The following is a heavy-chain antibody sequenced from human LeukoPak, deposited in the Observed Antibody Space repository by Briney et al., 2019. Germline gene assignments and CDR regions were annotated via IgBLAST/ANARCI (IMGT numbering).Heavy chain of an antibody. Sequence: GGSLRLSCAASGFTFSSYAMSWVRQAPGKGLEWVSTITNSGGSTYYADSVKGRFTISGDNSKNTLYLQMNSLRVEDTAVYYCAKDQGVTTPYFDYWGQGTLVTVSS. CDR3: AKDQGVTTPYFDY. D-gene: IGHD4-17*01. J-gene: IGHJ4*02. V-gene: IGHV3-23*01. CDR1: GFTFSSYA. CDR2: ITNSGGST.